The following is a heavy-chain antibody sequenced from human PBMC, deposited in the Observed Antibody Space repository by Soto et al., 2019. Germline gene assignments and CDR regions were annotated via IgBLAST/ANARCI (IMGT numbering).Heavy chain of an antibody. V-gene: IGHV4-34*01. D-gene: IGHD3-10*02. J-gene: IGHJ6*02. Sequence: SETLSLTCAVYGEALSAYYCTFIRQPPCKGLGWIGGINQSGSTNYNPSLKSRVTMSADTSKKHFSLKVTSVTAADTAVYYCARGTVYVPFLFPCLDVWGQGTTVTVSS. CDR3: ARGTVYVPFLFPCLDV. CDR1: GEALSAYY. CDR2: INQSGST.